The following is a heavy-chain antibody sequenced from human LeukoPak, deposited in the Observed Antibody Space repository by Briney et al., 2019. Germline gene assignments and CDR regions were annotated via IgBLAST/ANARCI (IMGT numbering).Heavy chain of an antibody. CDR3: ARARIVGATTPDY. V-gene: IGHV3-21*01. Sequence: GGSLRLSCAASRFTFSSYSMNWVRQAPGKGLEWVSSISSSSSYIYYADSVKGRFTISRDNAKNSLYLQMNSLRAEDTAVYYCARARIVGATTPDYWGQGTLVTVSS. CDR1: RFTFSSYS. CDR2: ISSSSSYI. D-gene: IGHD1-26*01. J-gene: IGHJ4*02.